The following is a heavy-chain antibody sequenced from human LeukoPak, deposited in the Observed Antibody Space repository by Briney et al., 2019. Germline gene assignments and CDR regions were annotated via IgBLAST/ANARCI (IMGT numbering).Heavy chain of an antibody. Sequence: GGSLRLSCAASGFTFNSYDMHWVRQAPGKGLEWVAIMWYDESSKYYADSVKGRFTISRDNSKNTLYLQMNSLRAEDTAVYYCARGLAVAGTGDAFDIWGQGTMVTVSS. D-gene: IGHD6-19*01. CDR2: MWYDESSK. V-gene: IGHV3-33*01. CDR1: GFTFNSYD. CDR3: ARGLAVAGTGDAFDI. J-gene: IGHJ3*02.